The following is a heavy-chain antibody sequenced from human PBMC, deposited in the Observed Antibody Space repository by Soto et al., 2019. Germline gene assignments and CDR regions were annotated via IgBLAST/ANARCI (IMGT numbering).Heavy chain of an antibody. V-gene: IGHV4-59*01. Sequence: PSETLSLTCTVSGGSISSYYWSWIRQPPGKGLEWIGYIYYSGSTNYNPSLKSRVTISVDTSKNQFSLKLSSVTAAGTAVYYWARDWAYGCSTSWRNCFDPWGQGTMVTVSS. CDR2: IYYSGST. CDR3: ARDWAYGCSTSWRNCFDP. CDR1: GGSISSYY. D-gene: IGHD2-2*01. J-gene: IGHJ5*02.